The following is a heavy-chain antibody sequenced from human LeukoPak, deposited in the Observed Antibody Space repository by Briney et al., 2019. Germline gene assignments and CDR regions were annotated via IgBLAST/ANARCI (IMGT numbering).Heavy chain of an antibody. CDR2: ISRGGGVTI. V-gene: IGHV3-48*02. J-gene: IGHJ4*02. Sequence: GGSLRLSCAASGFTFSSYGMHWVRQAPGKRLEWVSYISRGGGVTIFYADSVKGRFTISRDNAKSSLFLQMNSLRDEDTAVYYCARSASGWYYSDYWGQGTRVTVSS. D-gene: IGHD6-19*01. CDR3: ARSASGWYYSDY. CDR1: GFTFSSYG.